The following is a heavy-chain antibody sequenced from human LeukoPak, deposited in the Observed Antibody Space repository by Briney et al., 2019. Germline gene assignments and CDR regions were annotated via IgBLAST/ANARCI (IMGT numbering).Heavy chain of an antibody. Sequence: PSETLSLTCAVYGGSFSGYSWSWIRQPPGKGLEWIGEINHSGSTKYNTSLTSRVTISVDTSKNQFSLKLSSVTAADTAVYYCARVPHRYSSGWYGRFSFDYWGQGTLVTVSS. J-gene: IGHJ4*02. CDR1: GGSFSGYS. CDR3: ARVPHRYSSGWYGRFSFDY. D-gene: IGHD6-19*01. CDR2: INHSGST. V-gene: IGHV4-34*01.